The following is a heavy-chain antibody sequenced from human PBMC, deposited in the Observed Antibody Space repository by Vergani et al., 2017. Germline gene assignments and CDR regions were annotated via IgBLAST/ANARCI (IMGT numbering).Heavy chain of an antibody. D-gene: IGHD2-8*01. CDR1: GFTLSSHA. CDR3: ASSGDCAHGVCYLTYYYYMDV. J-gene: IGHJ6*03. CDR2: IWYDGSKE. V-gene: IGHV3-33*01. Sequence: QVQLEESGGGVVQPGRSLRLSCAGSGFTLSSHAMHWVRQAPGKGLEWVAFIWYDGSKEYYADSVKGRFTISRDNSKNTLYLQMNNLRAADTAVYYCASSGDCAHGVCYLTYYYYMDVWGKGTAVTVSS.